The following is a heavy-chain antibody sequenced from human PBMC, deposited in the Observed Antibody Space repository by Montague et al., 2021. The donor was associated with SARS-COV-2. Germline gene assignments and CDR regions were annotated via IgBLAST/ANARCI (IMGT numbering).Heavy chain of an antibody. J-gene: IGHJ6*02. CDR2: ISSSGGGSTK. D-gene: IGHD2-21*01. CDR3: ARDRDWDDWCGMDV. Sequence: SLRLSYAASGFTFSTYATHWVRQAPGKGLEWISYISSSGGGSTKHYTDSVKGRFTISRDNAKNSLYQQMNSLRVEDTAIYYCARDRDWDDWCGMDVWGQGTTVTVSS. V-gene: IGHV3-48*03. CDR1: GFTFSTYA.